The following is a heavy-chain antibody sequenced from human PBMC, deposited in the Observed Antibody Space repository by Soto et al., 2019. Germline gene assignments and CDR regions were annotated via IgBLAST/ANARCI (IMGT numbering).Heavy chain of an antibody. Sequence: SETLSLTCTVSGGSISSYYWSWIRQPPGKGLEWIGYIYYSGSTNYNPSLKSRVTISVDTSKNQFSLKLSSVTAADTAVYYCARGGGVPAAYYYYGIDVWGQGTTVTVSS. D-gene: IGHD2-2*01. J-gene: IGHJ6*02. V-gene: IGHV4-59*01. CDR1: GGSISSYY. CDR2: IYYSGST. CDR3: ARGGGVPAAYYYYGIDV.